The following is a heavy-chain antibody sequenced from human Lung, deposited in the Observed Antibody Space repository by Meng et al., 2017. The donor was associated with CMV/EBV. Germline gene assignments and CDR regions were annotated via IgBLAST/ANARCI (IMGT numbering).Heavy chain of an antibody. D-gene: IGHD1-26*01. CDR1: GYTFSNYW. Sequence: XVSCKGSGYTFSNYWIGWVRQTPGKGLEWMGIIYPGDSDTRYSPSFQGQVTISADKSISTAYLQWSNLKASDTAMYYCTRLEDGSSYLVHWGQGTLVTVSS. J-gene: IGHJ4*02. V-gene: IGHV5-51*01. CDR3: TRLEDGSSYLVH. CDR2: IYPGDSDT.